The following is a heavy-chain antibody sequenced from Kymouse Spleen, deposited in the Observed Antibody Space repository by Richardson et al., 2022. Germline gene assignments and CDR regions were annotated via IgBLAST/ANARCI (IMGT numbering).Heavy chain of an antibody. CDR2: INWNGGST. CDR3: ARDRIVGATSYYYYGMDV. CDR1: GFTFDDYG. V-gene: IGHV3-20*d01. J-gene: IGHJ6*02. Sequence: EVQLVESGGGVVRPGGSLRLSCAASGFTFDDYGMSWVRQAPGKGLEWVSGINWNGGSTGYADSVKGRFTISRDNAKNSLYLQMNSLRAEDTALYYCARDRIVGATSYYYYGMDVWGQGTTVTVSS. D-gene: IGHD1-26*01.